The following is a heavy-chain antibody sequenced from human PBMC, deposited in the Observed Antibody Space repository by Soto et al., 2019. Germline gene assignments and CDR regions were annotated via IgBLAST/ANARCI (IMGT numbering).Heavy chain of an antibody. V-gene: IGHV4-59*08. D-gene: IGHD3-3*02. CDR1: GGSISSYY. J-gene: IGHJ5*02. CDR2: IYYSGST. Sequence: SETLSLTCTVSGGSISSYYWSWIRQPPGKGLEWIGYIYYSGSTNYNPSLKSRVTISVDTSKNQFSLKLSSVTAAETAVYYCASPKIAFYNWFDPWGQGTLVTVSS. CDR3: ASPKIAFYNWFDP.